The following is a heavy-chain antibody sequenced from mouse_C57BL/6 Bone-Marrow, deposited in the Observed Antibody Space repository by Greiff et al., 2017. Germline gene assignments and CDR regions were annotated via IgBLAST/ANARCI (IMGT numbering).Heavy chain of an antibody. V-gene: IGHV1-64*01. CDR1: GYTFTSYW. CDR2: IHPNSGST. J-gene: IGHJ1*03. CDR3: ARSPYYYGHWYFDV. Sequence: VQLQQPGAELVKPGASVKLSCKASGYTFTSYWMHWVKQRPGQGLEWIGMIHPNSGSTNYNEKFKSKATLTVDKSSSTAYMQLSSLTSEDSAVYYCARSPYYYGHWYFDVWGTGTTVTVSS. D-gene: IGHD1-1*01.